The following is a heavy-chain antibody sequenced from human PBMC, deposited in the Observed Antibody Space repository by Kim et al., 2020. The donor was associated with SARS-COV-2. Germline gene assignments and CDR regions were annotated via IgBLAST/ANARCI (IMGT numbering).Heavy chain of an antibody. D-gene: IGHD2-8*01. CDR1: GASMTGHY. V-gene: IGHV4-59*08. CDR3: ARGNGWYDP. Sequence: SETLSLTCSVSGASMTGHYWSWIRRPPGKRLEWIGYAFYTGTINYNPSLKSRLTISVDTSKRQVSLKLKSVTATDTAIYYCARGNGWYDPWGQGTLVTVS. J-gene: IGHJ5*02. CDR2: AFYTGTI.